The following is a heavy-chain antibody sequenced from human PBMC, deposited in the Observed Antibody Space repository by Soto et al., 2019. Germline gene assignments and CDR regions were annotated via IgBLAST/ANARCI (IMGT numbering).Heavy chain of an antibody. CDR1: GFTFSSYG. V-gene: IGHV3-30*18. J-gene: IGHJ4*02. Sequence: QPGGSLRLSCAASGFTFSSYGMHWVRQAPGKGLEWVAVISYDGSNKYYADSVKGRFTISRDNSKNTLYLQMNSLRAEDTAVYYCAKDWIVGATLLPDYWGQGTLVTVSS. D-gene: IGHD1-26*01. CDR2: ISYDGSNK. CDR3: AKDWIVGATLLPDY.